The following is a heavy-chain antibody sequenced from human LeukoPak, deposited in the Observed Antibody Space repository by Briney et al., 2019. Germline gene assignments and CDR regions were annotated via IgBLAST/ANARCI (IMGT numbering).Heavy chain of an antibody. V-gene: IGHV4-39*07. CDR1: GGSISSSSYY. J-gene: IGHJ4*02. D-gene: IGHD4-17*01. Sequence: NSSETLSLTCTVSGGSISSSSYYWGWIRQPPGKGLEWIGSIYYSGSTYYNPSLKSRVTISVDTSKNQFSLKLSSVTAADTAVYYCARVPHYGDYRGYFDYWGQGTLVTVSS. CDR3: ARVPHYGDYRGYFDY. CDR2: IYYSGST.